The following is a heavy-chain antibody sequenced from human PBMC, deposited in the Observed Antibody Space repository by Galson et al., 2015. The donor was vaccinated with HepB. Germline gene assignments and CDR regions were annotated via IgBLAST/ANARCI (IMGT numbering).Heavy chain of an antibody. CDR3: AKSSSGWSADY. V-gene: IGHV3-30*18. Sequence: SLRLSCAASGFTFSNAWMSWVRQAPGKGLEWVAVISYDGSNKYYADSVKGRFTISRDKSKNTLYLQMNSLRAEDTAVYYCAKSSSGWSADYWGQGTLVTVSS. D-gene: IGHD6-19*01. CDR1: GFTFSNAW. CDR2: ISYDGSNK. J-gene: IGHJ4*02.